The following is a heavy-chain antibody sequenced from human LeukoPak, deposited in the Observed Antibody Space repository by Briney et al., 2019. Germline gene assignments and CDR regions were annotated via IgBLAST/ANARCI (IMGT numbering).Heavy chain of an antibody. Sequence: SETLSLTCAVYGGSFSGYYWSWIRQPPGKGLEWIGEINHSGSTNYNPSLKSRVTISVDTSKNQFSLKLSSVTAADTAVYYCARVSDSSGWYFNYYYYYYMDVWGKGTTVTVSS. CDR1: GGSFSGYY. J-gene: IGHJ6*03. CDR3: ARVSDSSGWYFNYYYYYYMDV. D-gene: IGHD6-19*01. V-gene: IGHV4-34*01. CDR2: INHSGST.